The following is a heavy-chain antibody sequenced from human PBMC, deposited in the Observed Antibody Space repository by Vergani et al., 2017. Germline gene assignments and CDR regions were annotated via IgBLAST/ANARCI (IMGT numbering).Heavy chain of an antibody. V-gene: IGHV4-59*01. CDR1: GGSISSYY. D-gene: IGHD3-22*01. J-gene: IGHJ3*02. CDR2: IYYSGST. Sequence: QVQLQESGPGLVKPSETLSLTCTVSGGSISSYYWSWIRQPPGKGLEWIGYIYYSGSTNYNPSLKSRVTISVDTSKNQFSLKLSSVTAADTAVYYCARVDYDSSGYYYAFDIWGQRTMVTVSS. CDR3: ARVDYDSSGYYYAFDI.